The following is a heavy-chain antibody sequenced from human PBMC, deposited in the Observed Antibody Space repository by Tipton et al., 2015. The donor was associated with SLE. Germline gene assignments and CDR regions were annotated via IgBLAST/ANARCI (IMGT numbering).Heavy chain of an antibody. CDR2: INHSGST. Sequence: TLSLTCAVYGGSFSGYYWCWIRQPPGKGLEWIGEINHSGSTNYNPSLDSRVTISLDRFNNQFTLKMTSVTAADTAVYYCARGLAFDYWGQGTLVTVSS. CDR3: ARGLAFDY. CDR1: GGSFSGYY. J-gene: IGHJ4*02. D-gene: IGHD6-13*01. V-gene: IGHV4-34*01.